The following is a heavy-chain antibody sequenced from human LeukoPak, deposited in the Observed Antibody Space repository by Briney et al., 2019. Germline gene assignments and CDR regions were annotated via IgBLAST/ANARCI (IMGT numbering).Heavy chain of an antibody. J-gene: IGHJ6*02. CDR3: ARAQAARQQLVPSYYYYGMDV. CDR1: GFTFSSYA. V-gene: IGHV3-23*01. D-gene: IGHD6-13*01. Sequence: GGSLRLSCAASGFTFSSYAMSWVRQAPGKGLEWVSAISGSGGSTYYADSVKGRFTISRDNSKNTLYLQMNSLRAEDTAVYYCARAQAARQQLVPSYYYYGMDVWGQGTTVTVSS. CDR2: ISGSGGST.